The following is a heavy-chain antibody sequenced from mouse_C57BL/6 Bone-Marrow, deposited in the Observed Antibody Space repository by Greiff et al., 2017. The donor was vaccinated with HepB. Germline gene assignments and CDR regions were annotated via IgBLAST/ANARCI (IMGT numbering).Heavy chain of an antibody. CDR3: ARVDYYGSSPAWFAY. CDR2: ISDGGSYT. Sequence: EVQRVESGGGLVKPGGSLKLSCAASGFTFSSYAMSWVRQTPEKRLEWVATISDGGSYTYYPDNVKGRFTISRDNAKNNLYLQMSHLKSEDTAMYYCARVDYYGSSPAWFAYWGQGTLVTVSA. CDR1: GFTFSSYA. D-gene: IGHD1-1*01. V-gene: IGHV5-4*01. J-gene: IGHJ3*01.